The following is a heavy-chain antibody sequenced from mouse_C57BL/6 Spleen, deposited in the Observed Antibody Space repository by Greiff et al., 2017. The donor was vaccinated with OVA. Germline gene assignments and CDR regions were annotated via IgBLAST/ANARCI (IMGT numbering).Heavy chain of an antibody. D-gene: IGHD1-1*01. V-gene: IGHV1-55*01. Sequence: QVQLQQPGAELVKPGASVKMSCKASGYTFTSYWITWVKQRPGQGLEWIGDIYPGSGSTNYNEKFKSKATLTVDTSSSTAYMQLSSLTSEDSAVYYGAREDYYGSSPYYAMDYWGQGTSVTVSS. CDR2: IYPGSGST. CDR3: AREDYYGSSPYYAMDY. J-gene: IGHJ4*01. CDR1: GYTFTSYW.